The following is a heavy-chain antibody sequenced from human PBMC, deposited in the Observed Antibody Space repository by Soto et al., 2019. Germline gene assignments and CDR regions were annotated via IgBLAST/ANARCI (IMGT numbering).Heavy chain of an antibody. D-gene: IGHD6-19*01. CDR3: AIYSIGWYPLDY. V-gene: IGHV3-30*03. J-gene: IGHJ4*02. CDR2: ISYDGSNK. CDR1: GFTFSSYG. Sequence: QVQLVESGGGVVQPGRSLRLSCRASGFTFSSYGMHSVRQAPGKGLEWVAVISYDGSNKYYADSVKGRFTISRDNSKNTLYLQMNSMSAEDTAVYYCAIYSIGWYPLDYWGQGTLVTVSS.